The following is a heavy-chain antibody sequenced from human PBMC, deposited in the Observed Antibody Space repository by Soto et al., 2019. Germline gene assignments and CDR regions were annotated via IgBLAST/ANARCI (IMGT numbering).Heavy chain of an antibody. CDR3: APSWDFWSGHYPNRGLGY. V-gene: IGHV3-23*01. CDR1: GFTFNSYA. J-gene: IGHJ4*02. D-gene: IGHD3-3*01. CDR2: ISGNSGIT. Sequence: EGSLRLSCAASGFTFNSYAMSWIRQAPGKGLEWVASISGNSGITYYADPVKGRLTISRDNSKNTLYLQMNSLGAEDTAVYYCAPSWDFWSGHYPNRGLGYWGQGTLVTVSS.